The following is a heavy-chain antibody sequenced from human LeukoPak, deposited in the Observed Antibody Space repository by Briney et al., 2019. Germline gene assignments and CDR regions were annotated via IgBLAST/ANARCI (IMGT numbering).Heavy chain of an antibody. CDR3: ARHIVVVPAATSGMDV. CDR1: GFTFSSYG. V-gene: IGHV3-33*01. J-gene: IGHJ6*04. CDR2: IWYDGSNK. D-gene: IGHD2-2*01. Sequence: GRSLRLSCAASGFTFSSYGMHWVRQAPGKGLEWVAVIWYDGSNKYYADSVKGRFTIFRDNSKNTLYLQMNSLRAEDTAVYYCARHIVVVPAATSGMDVWGKGTTVTVSS.